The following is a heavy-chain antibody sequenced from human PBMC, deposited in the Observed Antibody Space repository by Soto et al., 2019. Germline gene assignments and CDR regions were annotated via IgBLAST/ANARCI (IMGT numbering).Heavy chain of an antibody. CDR1: GFTFSSYA. J-gene: IGHJ6*02. CDR3: QWFGEDKWDYYYAMDV. Sequence: PGGSLRLSCAASGFTFSSYAMSWVRQAPGKGLEWVSAISGSGGSTYYADSVKGRFTISRDNSKNTLYLQMNSLRAEDTAVYYAQWFGEDKWDYYYAMDVWGQGTTLTVSS. CDR2: ISGSGGST. V-gene: IGHV3-23*01. D-gene: IGHD3-10*01.